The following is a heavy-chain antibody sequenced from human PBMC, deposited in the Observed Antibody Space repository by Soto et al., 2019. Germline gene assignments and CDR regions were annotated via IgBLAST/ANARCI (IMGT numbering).Heavy chain of an antibody. CDR1: GGSISSGGYY. J-gene: IGHJ5*02. CDR3: GRVDSSAVVKWFDP. D-gene: IGHD2-15*01. CDR2: IYYSGNT. V-gene: IGHV4-31*03. Sequence: SETLSLTCTVSGGSISSGGYYWSWIRQHPGKGLEWIGYIYYSGNTFYNPSLKSRVTISVDTSKNQFSLNLNSVTAADTAVYYCGRVDSSAVVKWFDPWGQGALVTVS.